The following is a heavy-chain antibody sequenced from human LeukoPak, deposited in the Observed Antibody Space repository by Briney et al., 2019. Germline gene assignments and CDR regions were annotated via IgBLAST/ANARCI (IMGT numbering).Heavy chain of an antibody. CDR2: IYTSGST. V-gene: IGHV4-61*02. CDR1: GGSISSGSYY. D-gene: IGHD2-15*01. CDR3: AGSTEYCSGGSCYYYYMDV. Sequence: PSETLSLTCTVSGGSISSGSYYWSWIRQPAGKGLEWIGRIYTSGSTNYNPSLKSRVTISVDTSKNQFSLKLSSVTAADTAVYYCAGSTEYCSGGSCYYYYMDVWGKGTTVTISS. J-gene: IGHJ6*03.